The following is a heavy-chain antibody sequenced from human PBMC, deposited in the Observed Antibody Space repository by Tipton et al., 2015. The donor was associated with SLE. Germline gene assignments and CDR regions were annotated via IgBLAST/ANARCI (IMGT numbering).Heavy chain of an antibody. CDR3: ARDYYDSSGGDAFDI. CDR1: GGSFSGYY. V-gene: IGHV4-34*01. CDR2: INHSGST. Sequence: TLSLTCAVYGGSFSGYYWSWIRQPPGKGLGWIGEINHSGSTNYNPSLKSRVTISVDTSKNQFSLKLSSVTAADTAVYYCARDYYDSSGGDAFDIWGQGTMVTVSS. D-gene: IGHD3-22*01. J-gene: IGHJ3*02.